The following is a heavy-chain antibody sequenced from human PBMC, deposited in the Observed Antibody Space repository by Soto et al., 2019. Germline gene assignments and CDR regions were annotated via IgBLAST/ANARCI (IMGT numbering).Heavy chain of an antibody. D-gene: IGHD2-15*01. CDR2: INPNSGGP. CDR3: ARGGTTSLDY. CDR1: GYTFTDYY. J-gene: IGHJ4*02. V-gene: IGHV1-2*02. Sequence: ASVKVSCKTSGYTFTDYYMHWVRHAPGQGLEWMGWINPNSGGPMSAQEFKGRVTMTRGNSIRTAYLERSRLRSDYPAVYYCARGGTTSLDYWGQGPQVTVCS.